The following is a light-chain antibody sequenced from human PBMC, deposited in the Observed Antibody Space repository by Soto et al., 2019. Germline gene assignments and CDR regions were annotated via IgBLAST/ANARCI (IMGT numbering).Light chain of an antibody. V-gene: IGKV3-15*01. CDR2: GAS. Sequence: EIVMTQSPATLSVSPGERATHSCRASQSVNSNLAWYQQKPGQAPRLLMYGASTRATGIPGRFSGSGSGTEFTLTISSLQSEDFAVYYCQQYNDWPPRTFGQGTKVDIK. J-gene: IGKJ1*01. CDR1: QSVNSN. CDR3: QQYNDWPPRT.